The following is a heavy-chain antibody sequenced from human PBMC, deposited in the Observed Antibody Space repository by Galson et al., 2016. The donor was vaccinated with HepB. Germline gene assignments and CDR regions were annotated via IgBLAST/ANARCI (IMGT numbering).Heavy chain of an antibody. J-gene: IGHJ3*02. CDR2: IYSGGTT. D-gene: IGHD3-10*01. Sequence: SLRLSCAASGFTVSSNYMTWVRQAPGKGLEYVSVIYSGGTTYYADSVKGRFTISRGNSKNTLYLQMSSLRAEDTAVYYCAKERGSRLTMVRGVLDPFDIWGHGTLVTVSA. CDR1: GFTVSSNY. V-gene: IGHV3-53*01. CDR3: AKERGSRLTMVRGVLDPFDI.